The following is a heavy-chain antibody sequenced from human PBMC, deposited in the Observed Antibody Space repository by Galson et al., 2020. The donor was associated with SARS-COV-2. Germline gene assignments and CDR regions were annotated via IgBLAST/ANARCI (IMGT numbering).Heavy chain of an antibody. CDR3: AHGYSSLDY. CDR2: INPSGLT. Sequence: SQTLSLSCALYGVSFSGYSWSWTRQPPRQRLEWTGVINPSGLTNSNPSPPSRVTISVHKSKNQFSLKLTSVTAADPAVYDCAHGYSSLDYWGQGTLVTVSS. J-gene: IGHJ4*02. D-gene: IGHD6-13*01. V-gene: IGHV4-34*01. CDR1: GVSFSGYS.